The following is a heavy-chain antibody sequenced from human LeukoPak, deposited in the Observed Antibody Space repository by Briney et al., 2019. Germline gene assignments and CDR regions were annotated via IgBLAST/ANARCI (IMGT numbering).Heavy chain of an antibody. Sequence: PSETLSLTCAVYGGSFSGYYWSWIRQPPGKGLEWIGRIYTSGSTNYNPSLKSRVTMSVDTSKNQFSLKLSSVTAADTAVYYCARDRVGYYDSSGYLDYWGQGTLVTVSS. CDR2: IYTSGST. CDR3: ARDRVGYYDSSGYLDY. D-gene: IGHD3-22*01. V-gene: IGHV4-59*10. CDR1: GGSFSGYY. J-gene: IGHJ4*02.